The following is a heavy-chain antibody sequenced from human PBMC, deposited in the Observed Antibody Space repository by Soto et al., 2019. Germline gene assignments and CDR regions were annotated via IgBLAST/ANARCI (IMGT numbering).Heavy chain of an antibody. CDR1: GFTFSSYS. D-gene: IGHD3-10*01. Sequence: EVQLVESGGGLVKPGGSLRLSCAASGFTFSSYSMNWVRQAPGKGLEWVSSISSSSSYIYYADSVKGRFTISRDNAKNSLYLQMNSLRAEDTAVYYCARAVSVVNYYGSGSPSFSSPKDYYYYYMDVWGKGTTVTVSS. CDR2: ISSSSSYI. J-gene: IGHJ6*03. CDR3: ARAVSVVNYYGSGSPSFSSPKDYYYYYMDV. V-gene: IGHV3-21*01.